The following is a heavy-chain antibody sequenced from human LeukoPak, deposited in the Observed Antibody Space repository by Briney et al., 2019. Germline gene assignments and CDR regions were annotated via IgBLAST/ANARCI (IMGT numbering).Heavy chain of an antibody. D-gene: IGHD2-2*01. CDR3: ASTALGYCSSTSCFTPHYFDY. V-gene: IGHV4-39*01. Sequence: SETLSLTCTVSGGSISSSSYYWGWIRQHPGKGLEWIGSIYYSGSTYYNPSLKSRVTISVDTSKNQFSLKLSSVTAADTAVYYCASTALGYCSSTSCFTPHYFDYWGQGTLVTVSS. CDR1: GGSISSSSYY. CDR2: IYYSGST. J-gene: IGHJ4*02.